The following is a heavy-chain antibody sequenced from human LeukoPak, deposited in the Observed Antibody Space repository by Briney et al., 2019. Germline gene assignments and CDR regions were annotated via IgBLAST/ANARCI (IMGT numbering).Heavy chain of an antibody. CDR2: INPSGGST. V-gene: IGHV1-46*01. J-gene: IGHJ3*02. CDR1: GYTFTGYY. CDR3: ARDSNDKDAFDI. D-gene: IGHD1-1*01. Sequence: ASVKVSCKASGYTFTGYYMHWVRQAPGQGLEWMGIINPSGGSTSYAQKFQGRVTMTRDTSTSTVYMELSSLRSEDTAVYYCARDSNDKDAFDIWGQGTMVTVSS.